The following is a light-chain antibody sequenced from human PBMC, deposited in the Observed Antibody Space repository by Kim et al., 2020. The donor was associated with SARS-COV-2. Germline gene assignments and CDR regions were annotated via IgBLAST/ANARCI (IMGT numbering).Light chain of an antibody. J-gene: IGLJ3*02. V-gene: IGLV3-9*01. CDR2: RDR. Sequence: SVALGQTARITCGGSSIGAKSVHWYQQRPGQAPVLVIYRDRNRPSGIPERFSGSNSGNTATLTISGAQAGDEADYYCHVWDSNTAVFGGGTRLSVL. CDR1: SIGAKS. CDR3: HVWDSNTAV.